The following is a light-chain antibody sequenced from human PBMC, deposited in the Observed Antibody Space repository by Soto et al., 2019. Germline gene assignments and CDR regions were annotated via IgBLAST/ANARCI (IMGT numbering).Light chain of an antibody. Sequence: DIQMTQSPSSLSASVGDRVAMTCRASQGIRNDLGWYQQRPGKAPERLIYAASNLHSGVPSRFSGSGSGTEFNLTIYSLQPEDFATYYCQKSYSNPTCTFGQGTKVEIX. V-gene: IGKV1-17*01. J-gene: IGKJ1*01. CDR1: QGIRND. CDR3: QKSYSNPTCT. CDR2: AAS.